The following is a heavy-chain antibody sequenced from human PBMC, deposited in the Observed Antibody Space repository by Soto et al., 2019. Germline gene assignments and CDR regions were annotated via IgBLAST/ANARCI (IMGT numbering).Heavy chain of an antibody. CDR1: GYSFTSYW. CDR3: ATVGDGYYYGLVDY. D-gene: IGHD2-21*01. V-gene: IGHV5-51*01. CDR2: IYPGDSDT. J-gene: IGHJ4*02. Sequence: GESLKISCKGSGYSFTSYWIGWVRQMPGKGLEGMVIIYPGDSDTRYSTSFQGQVTISDDKSISTPYLQCSRLKASGTAMDYCATVGDGYYYGLVDYWGQGTMVTVSS.